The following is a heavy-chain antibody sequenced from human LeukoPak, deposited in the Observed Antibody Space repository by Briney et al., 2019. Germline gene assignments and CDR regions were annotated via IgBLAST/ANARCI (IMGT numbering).Heavy chain of an antibody. CDR1: GFTFDDYA. Sequence: GGSLRLSCAASGFTFDDYAMHWVRQAPGKGLEWVSGISWDSDKIGYADSVKGRFTISRDYAKNSLYLQMNSLRTEDTALYYCAKDAGSRWGDGYNDYFDYWGQGTQVTVSS. D-gene: IGHD5-24*01. V-gene: IGHV3-9*01. CDR2: ISWDSDKI. CDR3: AKDAGSRWGDGYNDYFDY. J-gene: IGHJ4*02.